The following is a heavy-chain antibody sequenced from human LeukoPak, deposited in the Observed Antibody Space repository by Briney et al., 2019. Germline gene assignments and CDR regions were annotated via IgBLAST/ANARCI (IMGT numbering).Heavy chain of an antibody. CDR2: ISAYNGNT. J-gene: IGHJ6*03. D-gene: IGHD3-16*02. CDR1: GYTFTSYG. V-gene: IGHV1-18*01. CDR3: AREFIGHRRANYYMDV. Sequence: ASVKVSCKASGYTFTSYGISWGRQAPGQGLEWMGWISAYNGNTNYAQKLQGRVTMTTDTSTSTAYMELRSLRSDDTAVYYCAREFIGHRRANYYMDVWGKGTTVTASS.